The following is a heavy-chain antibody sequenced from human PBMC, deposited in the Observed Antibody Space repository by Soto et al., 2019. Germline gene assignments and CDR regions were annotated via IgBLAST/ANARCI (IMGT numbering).Heavy chain of an antibody. Sequence: EVQLVESGGGLVQPGRSLRLSCAASGFTFDDYAMHWVRQAPGKGLEWVSGISWNSGSIGYADSVKGRFTISRDNAKNSLYLQMNSRRAEDTALYYCAKDMATQASGRPHDAFDIWGQGTMVTVSS. V-gene: IGHV3-9*01. CDR1: GFTFDDYA. J-gene: IGHJ3*02. D-gene: IGHD3-10*01. CDR3: AKDMATQASGRPHDAFDI. CDR2: ISWNSGSI.